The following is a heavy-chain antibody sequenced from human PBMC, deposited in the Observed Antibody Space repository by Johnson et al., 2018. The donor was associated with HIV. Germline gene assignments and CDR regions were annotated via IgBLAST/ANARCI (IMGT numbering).Heavy chain of an antibody. V-gene: IGHV3-9*01. CDR1: GFTFDDYA. J-gene: IGHJ3*02. D-gene: IGHD5-18*01. CDR3: AKDRGYSYGQDAFDI. CDR2: ISWNSGSI. Sequence: VQLVESGGGLVQPGRSLRLSCAASGFTFDDYAMHWVRQAPGKGLEWVSGISWNSGSIGYADSVKGRFTSSRDNAKNSLYLQMNSLRAEDTALYYCAKDRGYSYGQDAFDIWGQGTMVTVSS.